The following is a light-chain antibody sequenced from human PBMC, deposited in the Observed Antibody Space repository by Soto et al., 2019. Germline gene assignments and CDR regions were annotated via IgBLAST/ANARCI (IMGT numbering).Light chain of an antibody. CDR2: KAS. Sequence: IQMTHSPSTLSASVGDRVTITFRASQSISSWLAWYQQKPGKAPKLLIYKASSLESGVPPRFSGSGSGTEFTLTISSLQPDDFATYYYQQYNSYSWTFGQGTKVDIK. CDR1: QSISSW. V-gene: IGKV1-5*03. J-gene: IGKJ1*01. CDR3: QQYNSYSWT.